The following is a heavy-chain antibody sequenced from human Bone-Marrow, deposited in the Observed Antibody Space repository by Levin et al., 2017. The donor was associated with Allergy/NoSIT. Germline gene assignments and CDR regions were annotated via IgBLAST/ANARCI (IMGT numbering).Heavy chain of an antibody. D-gene: IGHD2-8*02. CDR3: VRANSCTGGNCHWFDP. CDR1: GGTARKHI. J-gene: IGHJ5*02. CDR2: IIPMFGPA. V-gene: IGHV1-69*01. Sequence: KISCKASGGTARKHIFNRVRLAPGQGPEWMGGIIPMFGPADYAPRFQGRVTITADESTSTSYMELSSLRSEDTAIYYCVRANSCTGGNCHWFDPWGQGTLVTVSS.